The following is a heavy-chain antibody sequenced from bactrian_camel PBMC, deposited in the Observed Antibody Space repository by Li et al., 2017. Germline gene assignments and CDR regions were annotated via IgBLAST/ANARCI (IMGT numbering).Heavy chain of an antibody. J-gene: IGHJ4*01. CDR3: AAGGCWGAWTTTWYQPQGYNY. Sequence: VQLVESGGGSVQAGGSLRLSCTASGYASSRHCMAWFRQAPGKEREGVAGISAGGGGTYYAESVKGRFTISRDKNTMYLQMNSLKPEDTAMYYCAAGGCWGAWTTTWYQPQGYNYWGEGTQVTVS. V-gene: IGHV3S1*01. CDR2: ISAGGGGT. CDR1: GYASSRHC. D-gene: IGHD5*01.